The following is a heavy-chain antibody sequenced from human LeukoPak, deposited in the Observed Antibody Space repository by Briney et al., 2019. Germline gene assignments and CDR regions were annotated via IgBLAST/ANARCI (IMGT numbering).Heavy chain of an antibody. CDR2: IFYSGNT. D-gene: IGHD3-10*01. Sequence: SETLSLTCSVSGGYLSGYYWNWIRQPPGKGLEWIGYIFYSGNTDYNPSLQSRVTISMDTSKNQFSLRLSSVTAADTAVYYCARGYYGSGSYLMDVWGQGTTVTVSS. V-gene: IGHV4-59*01. J-gene: IGHJ6*02. CDR3: ARGYYGSGSYLMDV. CDR1: GGYLSGYY.